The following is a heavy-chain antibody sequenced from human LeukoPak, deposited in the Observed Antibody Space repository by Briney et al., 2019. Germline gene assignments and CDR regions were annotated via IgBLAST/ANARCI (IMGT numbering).Heavy chain of an antibody. CDR2: IYTSGSA. CDR1: GDSISRGDYY. D-gene: IGHD2-2*01. V-gene: IGHV4-61*02. CDR3: ARAVDGYCYSANCLYNWFDP. J-gene: IGHJ5*02. Sequence: SQTLSLTCTVSGDSISRGDYYWSRIRQPAGKTLEWIGRIYTSGSANYNPSLKSRVTMSVDTSKNQFSLKLDSVTAADTAVYYCARAVDGYCYSANCLYNWFDPWGQGTLVTVSS.